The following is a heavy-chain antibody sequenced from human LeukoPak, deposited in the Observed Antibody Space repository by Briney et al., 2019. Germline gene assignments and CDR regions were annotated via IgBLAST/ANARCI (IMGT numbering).Heavy chain of an antibody. J-gene: IGHJ3*02. V-gene: IGHV1-2*02. D-gene: IGHD3/OR15-3a*01. CDR2: INPNSGGT. CDR3: ARTVQDSDDAFDI. CDR1: GYTFTGYY. Sequence: ASVKVSCKASGYTFTGYYMHWVRQAPGQGLEWMGWINPNSGGTNYAQKFQGRVTMTRDTSISTAYMELSRLRSDDTAVYYCARTVQDSDDAFDIWGQGTMVTVSS.